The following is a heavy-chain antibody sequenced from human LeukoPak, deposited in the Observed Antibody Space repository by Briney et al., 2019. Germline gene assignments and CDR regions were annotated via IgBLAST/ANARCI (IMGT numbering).Heavy chain of an antibody. CDR2: IYHSGST. CDR3: ARDRLAADGYNWFDP. V-gene: IGHV4-30-2*01. J-gene: IGHJ5*02. D-gene: IGHD6-13*01. CDR1: GGSISSGGYY. Sequence: PSQTLSLTCTVSGGSISSGGYYWSWIRQPPGKGLEWIGYIYHSGSTYYNPSLKSRVTISVDRSKNQFSLKLSSVTAADTAVYYCARDRLAADGYNWFDPWGQGTLVTVSS.